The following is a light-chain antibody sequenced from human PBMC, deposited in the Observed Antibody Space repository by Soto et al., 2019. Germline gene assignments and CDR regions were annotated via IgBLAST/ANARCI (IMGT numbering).Light chain of an antibody. V-gene: IGKV3-20*01. Sequence: ELVLTQSPGTLSLSPGERATLSCRASQSVTSSSYLAWYQQKPGQAPRLLIYGAPSRATGVPDRFSGSESGTDFTLTISRLEPEDFAVYYCQHYGSSPFTFGPGTKVDIK. CDR3: QHYGSSPFT. J-gene: IGKJ3*01. CDR1: QSVTSSSY. CDR2: GAP.